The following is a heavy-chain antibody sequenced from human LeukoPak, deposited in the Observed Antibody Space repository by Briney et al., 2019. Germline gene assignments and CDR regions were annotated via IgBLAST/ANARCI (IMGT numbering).Heavy chain of an antibody. Sequence: GGSLRLSCEASGFTFSDYNMNWIRQAPGKGLEGVAYISSSGTTVHYADSVKGRFTISRDNAKTSLYLQMNSLTAEDTAVYYCARDAAYCGGDCSGPLDYWGLGTLVTVSS. CDR1: GFTFSDYN. V-gene: IGHV3-11*01. J-gene: IGHJ4*02. D-gene: IGHD2-21*02. CDR2: ISSSGTTV. CDR3: ARDAAYCGGDCSGPLDY.